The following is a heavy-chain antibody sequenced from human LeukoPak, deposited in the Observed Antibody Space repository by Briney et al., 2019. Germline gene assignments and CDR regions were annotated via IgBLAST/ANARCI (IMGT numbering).Heavy chain of an antibody. CDR2: ISSSGSTI. CDR1: GFTFSSYE. Sequence: PGGSLRLSCAASGFTFSSYEMNWVRQAPGRGLEWVSYISSSGSTIYYADSVKGRFTISRDNAKNSLYLQMNSLRAEDTAVYFCSRDSHVDFEFWGQGTLVTVSS. J-gene: IGHJ4*02. V-gene: IGHV3-48*03. CDR3: SRDSHVDFEF.